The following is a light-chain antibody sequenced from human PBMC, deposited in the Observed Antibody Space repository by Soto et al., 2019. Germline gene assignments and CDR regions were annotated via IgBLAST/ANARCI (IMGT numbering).Light chain of an antibody. CDR3: QSYDSSLSGRGF. CDR1: SSNIGAGYD. V-gene: IGLV1-40*01. Sequence: QSVLTQPPSVSGAPGQRVTISCTGSSSNIGAGYDVHWYQQLPGTAPKLLIYGNSNRPSGVPDRFSGSKSGTSASLAITGLQAEDEADYYCQSYDSSLSGRGFFGTGTKLTVL. J-gene: IGLJ1*01. CDR2: GNS.